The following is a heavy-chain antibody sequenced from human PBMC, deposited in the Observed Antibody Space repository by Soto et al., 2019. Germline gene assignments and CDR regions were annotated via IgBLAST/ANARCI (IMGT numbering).Heavy chain of an antibody. V-gene: IGHV3-30*18. Sequence: PGGSLRLSCAGSGFTFRWFGMNWVRQAPGKGLEWVARISNDGSNEYYVDSVKGRFTISRDNSKNTLYLQMDSLRDEDTAVYYCAKGEVRGIIPSYFDYWGLGTLVTVSS. D-gene: IGHD3-10*01. CDR2: ISNDGSNE. CDR1: GFTFRWFG. CDR3: AKGEVRGIIPSYFDY. J-gene: IGHJ4*02.